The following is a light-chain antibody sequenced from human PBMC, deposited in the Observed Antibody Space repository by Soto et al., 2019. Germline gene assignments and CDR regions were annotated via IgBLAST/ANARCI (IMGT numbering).Light chain of an antibody. CDR3: QHYGGSPPST. V-gene: IGKV3-20*01. Sequence: EIVLTQSPDTLSLSPGERGSLSCRASQSLTTNFLAWYQQRPGLAPRLLIYGASSRVTDIPDRFSGNGSGTDFTLTINGLEADDVGVYYCQHYGGSPPSTFGQGTKV. CDR2: GAS. J-gene: IGKJ1*01. CDR1: QSLTTNF.